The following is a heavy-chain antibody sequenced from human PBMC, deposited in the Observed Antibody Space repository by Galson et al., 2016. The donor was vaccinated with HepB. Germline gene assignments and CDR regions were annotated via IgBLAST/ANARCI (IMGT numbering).Heavy chain of an antibody. J-gene: IGHJ4*02. V-gene: IGHV3-23*01. CDR3: AKEDSMIVVGGFGY. CDR1: GFSFNNYA. Sequence: SLRLSCAASGFSFNNYAMSWVRQAPGKGLEWVSGISGSGGSTYSADSVKGRFTISRDNSKNTLYLQMNSLRAEDTAVYYCAKEDSMIVVGGFGYWGQGTLVTVSS. CDR2: ISGSGGST. D-gene: IGHD3-22*01.